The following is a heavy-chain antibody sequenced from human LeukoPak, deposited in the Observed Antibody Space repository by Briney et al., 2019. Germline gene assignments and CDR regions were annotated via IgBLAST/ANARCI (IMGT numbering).Heavy chain of an antibody. V-gene: IGHV4-59*01. J-gene: IGHJ4*02. CDR2: IYYSGST. D-gene: IGHD5-24*01. CDR1: GGSFSGYY. Sequence: PSETLSLTCAVYGGSFSGYYWSWIRQPPGKGLEWIGYIYYSGSTNYNPSLKSRVTISVDTSKNQFSLKLSSVTAADTAVYYCARIRWLQLYVDYWGQGTLVTVSS. CDR3: ARIRWLQLYVDY.